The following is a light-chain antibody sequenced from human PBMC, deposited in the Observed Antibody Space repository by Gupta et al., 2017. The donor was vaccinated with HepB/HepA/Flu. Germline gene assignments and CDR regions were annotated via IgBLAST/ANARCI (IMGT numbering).Light chain of an antibody. CDR2: LGS. Sequence: IVMTQSPLSLLVTPGQPASISCRSSPSLLHSNGYNYLEWYLQKQGPYPQLLIYLGSNRASGGPDRCSGGGGGTDVTMKTSSGEAEDVGVYYCMQALQTPRLTFGGGTKVEIK. CDR1: PSLLHSNGYNY. J-gene: IGKJ4*01. CDR3: MQALQTPRLT. V-gene: IGKV2-28*01.